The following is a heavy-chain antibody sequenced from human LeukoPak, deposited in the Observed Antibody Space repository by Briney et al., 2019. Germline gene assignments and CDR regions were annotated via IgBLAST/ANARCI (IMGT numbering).Heavy chain of an antibody. J-gene: IGHJ3*02. Sequence: ASVKVSCKASGYTFTDYYMHWVRQAPGQGLEWMGWSNPSTGGAHYAQKFRGRVTMTLDTSISTAYMELSRLRSDDTAVYYCASWGNDAFDIWGQGTMATVSS. D-gene: IGHD3-16*01. CDR3: ASWGNDAFDI. CDR2: SNPSTGGA. V-gene: IGHV1-2*02. CDR1: GYTFTDYY.